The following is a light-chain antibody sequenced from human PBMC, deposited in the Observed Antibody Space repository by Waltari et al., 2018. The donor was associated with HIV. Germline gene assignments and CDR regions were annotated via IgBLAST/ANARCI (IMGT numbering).Light chain of an antibody. V-gene: IGLV2-14*03. Sequence: QSALTQPASVSGSPGQSITISCTGASSDVGDYNYVSWYQQHPGKAPKLMIYDVSNRPSGVSNRFSGPKSGNTASLTISGLQAEDEADYYCSSYTGSSTLGVFGTGTRVTVL. J-gene: IGLJ1*01. CDR2: DVS. CDR1: SSDVGDYNY. CDR3: SSYTGSSTLGV.